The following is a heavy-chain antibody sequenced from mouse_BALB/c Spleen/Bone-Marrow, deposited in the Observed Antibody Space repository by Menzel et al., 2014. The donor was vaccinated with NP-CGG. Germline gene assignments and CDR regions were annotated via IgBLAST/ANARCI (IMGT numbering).Heavy chain of an antibody. CDR1: GFTFSSYA. CDR2: ISSGGSYT. Sequence: DVPLPESWGGLVKPGGSLKLSCAASGFTFSSYAMSWVRQSPEKRLEWVAEISSGGSYTYYPDTVTGRFTIPRDNAKNNLYLQLSSLRSEDTALYYCARHAYYDQTEVSVVYWGQGTRVTVSA. V-gene: IGHV5-9-4*01. J-gene: IGHJ3*01. CDR3: ARHAYYDQTEVSVVY. D-gene: IGHD2-4*01.